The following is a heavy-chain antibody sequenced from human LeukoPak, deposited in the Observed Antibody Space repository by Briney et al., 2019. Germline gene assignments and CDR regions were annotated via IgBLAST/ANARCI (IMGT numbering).Heavy chain of an antibody. CDR2: ITGSGDGT. D-gene: IGHD1-26*01. Sequence: PGGSLRLSCAASGFTFSTYAMTWVRQAPGKGLEWVSSITGSGDGTSAADSVTGRFSISRDNSKSTLYLQMNSLRAEDTAVYYCAKTGGTYCFDYWGQGILVTVSS. V-gene: IGHV3-23*01. CDR3: AKTGGTYCFDY. J-gene: IGHJ4*02. CDR1: GFTFSTYA.